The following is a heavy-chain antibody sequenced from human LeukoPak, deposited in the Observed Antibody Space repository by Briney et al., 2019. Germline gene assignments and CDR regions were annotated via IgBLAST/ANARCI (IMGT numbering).Heavy chain of an antibody. J-gene: IGHJ4*02. CDR1: GFTLSNYG. D-gene: IGHD6-13*01. V-gene: IGHV3-30*02. Sequence: GGSLKLSCAASGFTLSNYGMHWVRQAPGKGLEWVTFMRYDGTSKYYVDSLKGRFTISRDISKNTLYLQMNSLRAEDTAVFYCARGLYSSSWYDFDYWGQGILVSVSS. CDR2: MRYDGTSK. CDR3: ARGLYSSSWYDFDY.